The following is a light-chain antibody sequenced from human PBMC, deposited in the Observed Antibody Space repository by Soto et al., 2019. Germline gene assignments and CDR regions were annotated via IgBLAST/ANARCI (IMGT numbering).Light chain of an antibody. CDR2: LAS. Sequence: DIQMTQSPSSLSASVGDRVTITCRASQSISSYLNWYQQKPGKAPKLLIYLASSLLSGVPSRFSGNRSGTDFTLTISSLQPEYFATYYCQQSYSTPYTFGQGTKLEI. CDR3: QQSYSTPYT. CDR1: QSISSY. J-gene: IGKJ2*01. V-gene: IGKV1-39*01.